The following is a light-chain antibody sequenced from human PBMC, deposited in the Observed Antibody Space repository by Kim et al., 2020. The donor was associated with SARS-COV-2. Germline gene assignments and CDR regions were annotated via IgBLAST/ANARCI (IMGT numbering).Light chain of an antibody. Sequence: SYELTQPPSVSVSPGQTASITCSGDKLGDKYACWYQQKPGQSPVLVIYQDSKRPSGIPERFSGSNSGNTATLTISGTQAMVEADYYCQAWDSSTYVFGT. J-gene: IGLJ1*01. CDR1: KLGDKY. CDR2: QDS. CDR3: QAWDSSTYV. V-gene: IGLV3-1*01.